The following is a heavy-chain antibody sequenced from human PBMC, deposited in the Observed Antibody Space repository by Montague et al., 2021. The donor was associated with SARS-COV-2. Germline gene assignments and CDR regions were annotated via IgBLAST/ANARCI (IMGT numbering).Heavy chain of an antibody. CDR1: GGSIRSTTYY. Sequence: SETLSLTCTVSGGSIRSTTYYWGWIRQPPGKGLEWIGYIYYSGSTNYNPSLKSRVTISVDTSKNQFSLKLSSVTAADTAVYYCARGFDYWGQGTLVTVSS. CDR3: ARGFDY. V-gene: IGHV4-61*05. J-gene: IGHJ4*02. CDR2: IYYSGST.